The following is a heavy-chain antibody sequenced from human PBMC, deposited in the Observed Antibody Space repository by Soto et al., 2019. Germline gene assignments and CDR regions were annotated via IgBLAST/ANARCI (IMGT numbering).Heavy chain of an antibody. J-gene: IGHJ6*02. CDR2: SSAYNGNT. CDR3: ARQLGYDFWSDYYSGMDV. D-gene: IGHD3-3*01. V-gene: IGHV1-18*01. CDR1: GYTFTSYG. Sequence: QVPLVQSGAEVKKPGASVKVSCKASGYTFTSYGIIWVRQAPGQGLEWMGWSSAYNGNTNYAQKLQGRVTMTTDTSTRTAYMELRSLRSDDTAVYYCARQLGYDFWSDYYSGMDVWGQGTTVTVSS.